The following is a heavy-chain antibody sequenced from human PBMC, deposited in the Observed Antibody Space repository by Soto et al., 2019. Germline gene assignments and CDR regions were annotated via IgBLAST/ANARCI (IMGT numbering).Heavy chain of an antibody. D-gene: IGHD5-12*01. CDR3: ARGVVATIQETNYYYGMDV. J-gene: IGHJ6*02. Sequence: GESLKISCQGSGYSFTSYWIGWVRQMPGKGLEWMGIIYPGDSDTRYSPSFQGQVTISADKSISTAYLQWSSLKASDTAMYYCARGVVATIQETNYYYGMDVWGQGTTVTVSS. CDR1: GYSFTSYW. V-gene: IGHV5-51*01. CDR2: IYPGDSDT.